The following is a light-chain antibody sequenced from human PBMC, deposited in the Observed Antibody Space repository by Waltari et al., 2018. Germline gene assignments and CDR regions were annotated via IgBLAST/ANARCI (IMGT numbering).Light chain of an antibody. V-gene: IGLV3-25*03. CDR2: KDT. Sequence: SYELVQPPSVSVSPRQTAKITCSGDALAHQYAYWYQKKPGQAPIFMSYKDTERPSWVPGRFSGSTSGTTVTLTISGVQAEDESEYYCHSIDSRGTWVFGGGTKLTVL. CDR1: ALAHQY. J-gene: IGLJ3*02. CDR3: HSIDSRGTWV.